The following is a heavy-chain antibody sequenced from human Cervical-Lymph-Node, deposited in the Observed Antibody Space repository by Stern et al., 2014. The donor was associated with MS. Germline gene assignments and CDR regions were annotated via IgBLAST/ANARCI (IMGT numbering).Heavy chain of an antibody. CDR3: ARVKWYFDL. J-gene: IGHJ2*01. V-gene: IGHV4-4*02. CDR2: GYHRGTT. Sequence: QVQLQESGPGLVRPSGTLSLTCGVSGDSISGSTDWWGWVRQPPGKGLEWIGGGYHRGTTNYKPSLQRRVTISVDPANNQFSLNLNSVTAADTADYYCARVKWYFDLWGRGTLVTVSS. CDR1: GDSISGSTDW. D-gene: IGHD2-21*01.